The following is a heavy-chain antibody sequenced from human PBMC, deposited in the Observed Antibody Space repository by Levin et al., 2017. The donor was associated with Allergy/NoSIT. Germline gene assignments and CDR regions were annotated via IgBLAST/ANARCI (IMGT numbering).Heavy chain of an antibody. J-gene: IGHJ1*01. CDR2: IYYTGTT. V-gene: IGHV4-31*03. CDR3: AREGRFGELGY. D-gene: IGHD3-10*01. CDR1: GGSITTADYY. Sequence: TSSETLSLTCSVSGGSITTADYYWNWLRQHPGGGLEWIGYIYYTGTTYYNPSLKSRVTISVDTSKNQFSLKLNSVTAADTAFYYCAREGRFGELGYWGQGTLVTVSS.